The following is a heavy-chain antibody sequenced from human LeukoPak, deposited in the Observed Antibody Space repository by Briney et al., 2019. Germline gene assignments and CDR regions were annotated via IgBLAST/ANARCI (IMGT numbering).Heavy chain of an antibody. CDR2: ISGSGGST. J-gene: IGHJ4*02. V-gene: IGHV3-23*01. CDR1: GFTFSSYA. CDR3: AKTMVRGDMADY. D-gene: IGHD3-10*01. Sequence: GGSLRLSCAASGFTFSSYAMSWVRQAPGEGLEWVSAISGSGGSTYYADSVKGRFTISRDNSKNTLYLQMNSLRAEDTAVYYCAKTMVRGDMADYWGQGTLVTVSS.